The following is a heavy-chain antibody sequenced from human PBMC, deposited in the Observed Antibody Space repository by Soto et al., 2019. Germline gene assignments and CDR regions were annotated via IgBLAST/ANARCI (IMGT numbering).Heavy chain of an antibody. Sequence: QVRLVQSGSELKKPGASVKVSCKASGYTFTSYAMNWVRQAPGQGLEWMGWINTNTGIPTYDQGFTGRFVFSLDTSVSTAYLQICSLQAEDTAVYYCARVINMIVVVIMGHYYFDYWGQGTLVTVSS. CDR3: ARVINMIVVVIMGHYYFDY. D-gene: IGHD3-22*01. CDR2: INTNTGIP. CDR1: GYTFTSYA. V-gene: IGHV7-4-1*01. J-gene: IGHJ4*02.